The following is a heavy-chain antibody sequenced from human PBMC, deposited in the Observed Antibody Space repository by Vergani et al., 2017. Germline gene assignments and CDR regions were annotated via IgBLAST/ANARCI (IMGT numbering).Heavy chain of an antibody. CDR3: AREGYCTNGVCITLFDV. J-gene: IGHJ4*02. Sequence: QAQLQQWGAGLLKPSETLSLTCAIYGESFNDYWWTWIRQPPGKGLEWIGEIRHDGITHYSPSLKSRVTISIDTSTHQFSLNLRSVTAADTAVYYCAREGYCTNGVCITLFDVWGQGALVTVSS. CDR1: GESFNDYW. V-gene: IGHV4-34*01. D-gene: IGHD2-8*01. CDR2: IRHDGIT.